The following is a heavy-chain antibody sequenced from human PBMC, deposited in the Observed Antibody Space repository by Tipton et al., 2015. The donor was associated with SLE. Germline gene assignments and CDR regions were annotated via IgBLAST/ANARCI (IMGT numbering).Heavy chain of an antibody. CDR3: ARLGDWDFYYYMDV. CDR2: ISAYNGHT. Sequence: QLVQSGAEVRKPGASVKVSCKASGYTFINFGIHWVRQAPGQGLEWMGWISAYNGHTNYAQKVQGRVTMTTDTSTSTAYMELRSLRSDDTAVYYCARLGDWDFYYYMDVWGKGTTVTVSS. CDR1: GYTFINFG. D-gene: IGHD3-16*01. V-gene: IGHV1-18*01. J-gene: IGHJ6*03.